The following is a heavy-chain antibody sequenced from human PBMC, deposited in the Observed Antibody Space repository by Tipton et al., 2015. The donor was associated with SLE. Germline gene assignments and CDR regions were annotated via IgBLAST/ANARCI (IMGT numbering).Heavy chain of an antibody. Sequence: SLRLSCAASGFTFSSYEMNWVRQAPGKGLEWVSYISSSGSTIYYADSAKGRFTISRDNAKNSLYLQMNSLRAEDTAVYYCARDLNWDYYFDYWGQGTLVTVSS. CDR2: ISSSGSTI. D-gene: IGHD7-27*01. CDR3: ARDLNWDYYFDY. CDR1: GFTFSSYE. V-gene: IGHV3-48*03. J-gene: IGHJ4*02.